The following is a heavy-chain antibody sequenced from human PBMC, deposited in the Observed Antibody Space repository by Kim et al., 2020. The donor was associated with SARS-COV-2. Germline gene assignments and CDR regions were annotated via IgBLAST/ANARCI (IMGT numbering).Heavy chain of an antibody. CDR1: GFTFSSYG. Sequence: GGSLRLSCAASGFTFSSYGMHWVRQAPGKGLEWVAVIWYDGSNKYYADSVKGRFTISRDNSKNTLYLQMNSLRAEDTAVYYCAKGRGITMVRGVSFDYWGQGTLVTVSS. CDR3: AKGRGITMVRGVSFDY. CDR2: IWYDGSNK. D-gene: IGHD3-10*01. V-gene: IGHV3-33*06. J-gene: IGHJ4*02.